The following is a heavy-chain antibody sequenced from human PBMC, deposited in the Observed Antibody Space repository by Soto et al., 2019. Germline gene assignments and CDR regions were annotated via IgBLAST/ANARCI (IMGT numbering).Heavy chain of an antibody. V-gene: IGHV4-31*02. Sequence: QVQLQESGPGLVKPSQTLSLTCSVSGASTVSHYHWTWIRQPPGKGLEWMGYIFNRGTTFYNPYRTSRLSISLDTSGNHFSLELRSVTAADTAVYYCALALGPTTGLDYWGQGTLVTVSS. CDR2: IFNRGTT. D-gene: IGHD1-26*01. J-gene: IGHJ4*02. CDR1: GASTVSHYH. CDR3: ALALGPTTGLDY.